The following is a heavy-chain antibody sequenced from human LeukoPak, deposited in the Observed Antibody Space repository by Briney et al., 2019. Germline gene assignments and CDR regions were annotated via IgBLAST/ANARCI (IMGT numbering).Heavy chain of an antibody. D-gene: IGHD3-3*01. J-gene: IGHJ4*02. CDR3: ARVFKGAVFGVVTGDY. V-gene: IGHV4-39*07. CDR1: GGSISSSSYY. CDR2: IYHSGST. Sequence: PSETLSLTCTVSGGSISSSSYYWGWIRQPPGKGLEWIGSIYHSGSTYYNPSLKSRVTIAVETSKNQFSLKLSSVTAADTAVYYCARVFKGAVFGVVTGDYWGQGTLVTVSS.